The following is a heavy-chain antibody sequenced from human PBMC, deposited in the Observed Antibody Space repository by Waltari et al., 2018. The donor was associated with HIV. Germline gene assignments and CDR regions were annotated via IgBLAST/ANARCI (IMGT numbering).Heavy chain of an antibody. D-gene: IGHD6-19*01. Sequence: QLQLQESGPGLVKPSETLSLTCTVSGGSISSSSYYWGWIRQPPGKGLEWIGSIYYSGSTYSNPARTSGVTISVDTSKNQLSLKLSSVTAADTAVYYCAPTGIAVAGHYYYDGMDVWGQGTTVTVSS. CDR2: IYYSGST. J-gene: IGHJ6*02. CDR1: GGSISSSSYY. CDR3: APTGIAVAGHYYYDGMDV. V-gene: IGHV4-39*01.